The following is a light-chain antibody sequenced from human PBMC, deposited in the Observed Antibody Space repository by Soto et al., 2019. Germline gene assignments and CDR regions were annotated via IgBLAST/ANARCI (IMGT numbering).Light chain of an antibody. V-gene: IGLV3-1*01. J-gene: IGLJ2*01. Sequence: SYELTQPPSVSVSPGQTASITCSGDKLGDKYACWYQQKPGQSPVLVIYQDSKRPSGIPERFSGSKSGNTATLTISGTQAMDEADYYCQAWDSSTVVCGGGTKLTVL. CDR3: QAWDSSTVV. CDR1: KLGDKY. CDR2: QDS.